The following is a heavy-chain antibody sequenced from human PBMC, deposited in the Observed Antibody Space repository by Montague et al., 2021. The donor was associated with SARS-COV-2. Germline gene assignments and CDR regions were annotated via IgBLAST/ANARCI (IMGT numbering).Heavy chain of an antibody. CDR1: GFSFRTYW. CDR3: VTGTEVSLVTGWYFDH. J-gene: IGHJ4*02. V-gene: IGHV3-7*01. D-gene: IGHD2-15*01. CDR2: IKYDGSQK. Sequence: SLRLSCAASGFSFRTYWMSWIRQAPGKGLEWVANIKYDGSQKNYVDSVRGRFTISRENARNSLYLEMNGLGAEDTAVYYCVTGTEVSLVTGWYFDHWGQGILVTVSS.